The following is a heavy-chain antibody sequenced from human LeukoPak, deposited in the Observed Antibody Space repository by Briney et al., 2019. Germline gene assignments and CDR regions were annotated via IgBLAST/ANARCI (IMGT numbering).Heavy chain of an antibody. CDR1: GFTFSNYA. Sequence: PGGSLRLSCATSGFTFSNYAMHWVRQAPGKGLEWVAVISYDGSNKYYADSLKGRFTISRDNSKNTLYLQMNSMRAEDTAVYYCARDDYGDYGLLDYWGQGTRVTVSS. J-gene: IGHJ4*02. CDR2: ISYDGSNK. V-gene: IGHV3-30-3*01. CDR3: ARDDYGDYGLLDY. D-gene: IGHD4-17*01.